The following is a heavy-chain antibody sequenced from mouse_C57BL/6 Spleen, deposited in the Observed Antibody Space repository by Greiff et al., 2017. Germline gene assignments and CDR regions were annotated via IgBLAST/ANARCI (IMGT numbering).Heavy chain of an antibody. Sequence: EVQLVESGGGLVKPGGSLKLSCAASGFTFSSYAMSWVRQTPEQRLEWVATISDGGSYTDYPDKVKGRFTISRDNAKNNLYLQMSHLKSEDTAMYYCARGNYSNFPFAYWGQGTLVTVSA. J-gene: IGHJ3*01. CDR2: ISDGGSYT. D-gene: IGHD2-5*01. V-gene: IGHV5-4*01. CDR3: ARGNYSNFPFAY. CDR1: GFTFSSYA.